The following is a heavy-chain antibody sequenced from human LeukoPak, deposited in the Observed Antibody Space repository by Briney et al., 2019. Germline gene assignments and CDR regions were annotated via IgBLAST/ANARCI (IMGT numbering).Heavy chain of an antibody. CDR2: ISQRQIA. Sequence: SETLSLTCTVSSNSITNNYFGWIRQSPGKGLEWIGSISQRQIAYYSPSLRSRVTVSRETSNKQFSLRLTSVTAGDTAIYYCVSHETPYYYIDVWGKGTPVTISS. V-gene: IGHV4-38-2*02. CDR3: VSHETPYYYIDV. CDR1: SNSITNNYF. J-gene: IGHJ6*03.